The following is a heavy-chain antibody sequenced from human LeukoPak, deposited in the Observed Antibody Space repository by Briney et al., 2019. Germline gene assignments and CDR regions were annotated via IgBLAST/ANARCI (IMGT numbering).Heavy chain of an antibody. D-gene: IGHD2-21*02. V-gene: IGHV3-74*01. Sequence: PGGSLRLSCSASGFTFNRYPMHWVRQARGKWLEWVSRRDLAVGGTNNEGSVRGQFTISRATVKSTLYLQMNGLRVEDTALYYCARDGFVGPVTAYLDFSGQGTLVSVSS. CDR3: ARDGFVGPVTAYLDF. J-gene: IGHJ4*01. CDR1: GFTFNRYP. CDR2: RDLAVGGT.